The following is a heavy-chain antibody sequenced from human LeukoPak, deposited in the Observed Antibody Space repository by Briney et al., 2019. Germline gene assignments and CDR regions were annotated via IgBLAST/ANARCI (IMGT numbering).Heavy chain of an antibody. CDR1: GGSISSGGYS. CDR2: IYHSGST. CDR3: ARAPVRYYDSSGYYYGDAFDI. Sequence: SETLSLTCAVSGGSISSGGYSWSWIRQPPGKGLEWIGYIYHSGSTYYNPSLKSRVTISVDRSKNQFSPKLSSVTAADTAVYYCARAPVRYYDSSGYYYGDAFDIWGQGTMVTVSS. D-gene: IGHD3-22*01. V-gene: IGHV4-30-2*01. J-gene: IGHJ3*02.